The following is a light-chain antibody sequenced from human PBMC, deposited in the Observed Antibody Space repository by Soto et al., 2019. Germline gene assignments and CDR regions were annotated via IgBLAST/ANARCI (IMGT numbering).Light chain of an antibody. J-gene: IGKJ2*01. CDR3: QQYDSSPYT. V-gene: IGKV3-20*01. CDR1: QSVSSTY. Sequence: EIVLTQSPGTLSLSPGERATLSCRASQSVSSTYLAWYQQKPGQASRLLIYGASSRATGIPDRFSGSGSGTDFTLTISRLEPEDFAVYYCQQYDSSPYTFGQGTKLEIK. CDR2: GAS.